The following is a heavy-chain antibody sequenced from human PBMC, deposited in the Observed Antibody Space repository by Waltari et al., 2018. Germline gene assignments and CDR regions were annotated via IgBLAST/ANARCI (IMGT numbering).Heavy chain of an antibody. V-gene: IGHV4-61*02. CDR3: ARARGYSYGYNY. J-gene: IGHJ4*02. Sequence: QVQLQESGPGLVKPSQTLSLTCTVSGGSISSGSYYWSWIRQPAGKGLEWIGRIYTSGSTNYNPSLKSRVTISVDTSKNQFSLKLSSVTAADTAVYYCARARGYSYGYNYWGQGTLVTVSS. D-gene: IGHD5-18*01. CDR2: IYTSGST. CDR1: GGSISSGSYY.